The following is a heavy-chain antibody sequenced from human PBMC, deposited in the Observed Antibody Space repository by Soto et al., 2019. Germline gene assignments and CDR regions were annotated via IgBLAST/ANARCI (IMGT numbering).Heavy chain of an antibody. CDR3: ARKIAASWFDP. D-gene: IGHD6-13*01. Sequence: PSETLSLTCTVSGGSISTYYWSWIRQPPGKGLEWIGHIYYSGSTYYNPSLKSRVTISVDTSKNQFSLKLSSVTAADTAVYYCARKIAASWFDPWGQGTLVTSPQ. CDR2: IYYSGST. CDR1: GGSISTYY. V-gene: IGHV4-59*08. J-gene: IGHJ5*02.